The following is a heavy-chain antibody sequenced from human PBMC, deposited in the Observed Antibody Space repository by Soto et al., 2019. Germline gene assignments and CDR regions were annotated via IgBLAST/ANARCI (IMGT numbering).Heavy chain of an antibody. J-gene: IGHJ4*02. CDR1: GFTFSDYP. CDR3: AKDHVY. V-gene: IGHV3-23*01. Sequence: EVQLLESGGGLVQAGGSLRLSCAAAGFTFSDYPMNWVRQAPGKGLEWVSSIGGGRGGTYYADSVMGRFTISRDDSKNTLYLQMNNLRADDTAVYYCAKDHVYWGQGTLVTVSA. CDR2: IGGGRGGT.